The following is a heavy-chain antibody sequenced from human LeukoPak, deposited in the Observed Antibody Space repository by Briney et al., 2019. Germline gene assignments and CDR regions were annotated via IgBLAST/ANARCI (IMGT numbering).Heavy chain of an antibody. V-gene: IGHV3-73*01. CDR3: TKGITVPLDY. CDR2: IRNKVNNYAT. J-gene: IGHJ4*02. CDR1: GFTFSGSA. Sequence: PGGSLRLSCAASGFTFSGSAMHWVRQASGKGLEWVGRIRNKVNNYATAYAASVKGRFTISRDESKNTAYLQMNSLTTEDTAVYYCTKGITVPLDYWGQGTLVTVPS. D-gene: IGHD4-17*01.